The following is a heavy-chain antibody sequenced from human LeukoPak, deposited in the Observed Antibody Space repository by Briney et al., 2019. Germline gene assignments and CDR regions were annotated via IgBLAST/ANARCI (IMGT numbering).Heavy chain of an antibody. Sequence: PSGPLRVTRAASAFRTKPHVKHPDPQAPQTPEKSFSRINTDGSGTNYADSVKGRFTISRDNAKNTLYLQMNSLRAEDTAVYYCVRDSGYYDLDYWGQGTLVTVSS. D-gene: IGHD3-22*01. CDR1: AFRTKPHV. CDR3: VRDSGYYDLDY. V-gene: IGHV3-74*01. J-gene: IGHJ4*02. CDR2: INTDGSGT.